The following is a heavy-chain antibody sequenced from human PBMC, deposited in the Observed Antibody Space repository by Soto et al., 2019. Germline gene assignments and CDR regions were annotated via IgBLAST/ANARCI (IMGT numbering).Heavy chain of an antibody. CDR3: GRGNSAARPEWFDP. J-gene: IGHJ5*02. D-gene: IGHD6-6*01. CDR1: GGTFSSYA. V-gene: IGHV1-69*01. Sequence: QVQLVQSGAEVKKPGSSVKVSCKASGGTFSSYAISWVRQAPGQGLEWTGGIIPIFGKANYAQKFQGRVTITADESTSTAYMELSSLRSEDTAVYYCGRGNSAARPEWFDPWGKGTLVTVSS. CDR2: IIPIFGKA.